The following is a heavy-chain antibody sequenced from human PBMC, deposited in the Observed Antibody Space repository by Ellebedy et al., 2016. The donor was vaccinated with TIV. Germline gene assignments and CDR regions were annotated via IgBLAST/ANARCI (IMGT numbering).Heavy chain of an antibody. Sequence: AASVKVSCKASGYTFTSYGISWVRQAPGQGLEWMGWIYPNSGDTKYAQNFQGRVTMTRDTSIATAYMELNRLTSDDTATYYCASVTFSSLSPFDYWGQGTLVTVSS. CDR2: IYPNSGDT. CDR1: GYTFTSYG. CDR3: ASVTFSSLSPFDY. J-gene: IGHJ4*02. V-gene: IGHV1-2*02. D-gene: IGHD6-6*01.